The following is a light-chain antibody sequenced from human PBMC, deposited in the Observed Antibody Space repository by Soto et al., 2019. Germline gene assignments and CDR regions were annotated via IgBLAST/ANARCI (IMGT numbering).Light chain of an antibody. CDR2: GNN. J-gene: IGLJ2*01. V-gene: IGLV1-40*01. Sequence: QSVLTQPPSVSGAPGQRLTISCTGSNSNIGANYGVHWYQQLPGTAPKLLIYGNNNRPSGVPDRFSGSKSGTSASLAITGLQAEDEGDAYCQSYDSSLSGNVVFGGGTQLTVL. CDR1: NSNIGANYG. CDR3: QSYDSSLSGNVV.